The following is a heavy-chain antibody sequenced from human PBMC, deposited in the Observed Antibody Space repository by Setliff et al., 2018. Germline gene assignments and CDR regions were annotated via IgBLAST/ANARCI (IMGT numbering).Heavy chain of an antibody. CDR3: AREGVDTRSSTDYRYYMDV. CDR1: GDSFSNYA. J-gene: IGHJ6*03. D-gene: IGHD5-18*01. Sequence: SVKVSCKASGDSFSNYAISWVRQAPGQGLEWMGGTIPMFGSTSYAQKFQGRFTIITDESTTTAYMELSSLRTEDTAVYCCAREGVDTRSSTDYRYYMDVWGKGTTVTVSS. CDR2: TIPMFGST. V-gene: IGHV1-69*05.